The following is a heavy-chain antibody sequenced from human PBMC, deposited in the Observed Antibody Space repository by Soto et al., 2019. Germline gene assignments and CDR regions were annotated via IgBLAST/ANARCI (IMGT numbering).Heavy chain of an antibody. D-gene: IGHD3-10*01. CDR1: GGYISTYY. Sequence: QVQLQESGPGLVKPSETLSLTCTVSGGYISTYYWSWIRQPPGKGLEWIGFIHYSGNTKSNPTLNSRVTMSVDTSQNQLSLKLTSVTAADTAVYYCARESAGSGKNNWFDPWGQGTLVTVSS. J-gene: IGHJ5*02. CDR3: ARESAGSGKNNWFDP. V-gene: IGHV4-59*01. CDR2: IHYSGNT.